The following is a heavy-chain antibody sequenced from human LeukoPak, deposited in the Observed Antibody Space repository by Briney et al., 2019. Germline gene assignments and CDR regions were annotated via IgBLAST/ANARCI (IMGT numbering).Heavy chain of an antibody. CDR1: GGAFGSCA. D-gene: IGHD2-15*01. CDR3: WKDATPGTSIWDYFAY. CDR2: IGGPTGR. J-gene: IGHJ4*02. Sequence: WGSLMLSCSAAGGAFGSCALTWVRQPPGKGLEGVASIGGPTGRYYANSLKGRFAVSIDNSQNTLFLQLNSLTAEDTAIHYWWKDATPGTSIWDYFAYWGPGALVTVSS. V-gene: IGHV3-23*01.